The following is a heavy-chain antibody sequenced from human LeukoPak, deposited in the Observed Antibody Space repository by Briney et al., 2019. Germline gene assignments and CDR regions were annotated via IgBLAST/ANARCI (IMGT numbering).Heavy chain of an antibody. Sequence: GGSLRLSCAASGFTSSSYWMSWVRQAPGKGLEWVANIKQDGSEKYYVDSVKGRFTISRDNAKNSLYLQMNSLRAEDTAVYYCARARRDCSSTSCYTSFWFDPWGQGTLVTVSS. D-gene: IGHD2-2*02. V-gene: IGHV3-7*01. CDR3: ARARRDCSSTSCYTSFWFDP. CDR1: GFTSSSYW. J-gene: IGHJ5*02. CDR2: IKQDGSEK.